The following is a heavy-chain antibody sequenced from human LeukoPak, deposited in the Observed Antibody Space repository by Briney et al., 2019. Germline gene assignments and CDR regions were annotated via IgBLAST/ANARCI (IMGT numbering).Heavy chain of an antibody. CDR3: ARLYNTYSSTWSDY. CDR1: GYSFTSYW. J-gene: IGHJ4*02. V-gene: IGHV5-51*01. D-gene: IGHD6-13*01. Sequence: GESLKISCKGSGYSFTSYWIGWVRQMPGKGLEWMGIIYPGDSDTRYSPSFQGQVTMSADRSTSAAYLQWSSLKASDTAVYYCARLYNTYSSTWSDYWGQGTLVIVSS. CDR2: IYPGDSDT.